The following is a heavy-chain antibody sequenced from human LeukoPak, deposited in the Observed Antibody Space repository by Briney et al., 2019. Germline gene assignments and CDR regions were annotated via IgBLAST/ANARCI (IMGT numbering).Heavy chain of an antibody. Sequence: GGSLRLACAASGFIFNDYWMLWVRQVPGKGLVWVSRIDRDGAPRIYADSVKGRFTVSRDNARKALYLQMNSLKEEDTAIYYCVASRWSGALDFWGQGSLVTVSS. CDR1: GFIFNDYW. J-gene: IGHJ4*02. CDR3: VASRWSGALDF. CDR2: IDRDGAPR. D-gene: IGHD3-3*01. V-gene: IGHV3-74*01.